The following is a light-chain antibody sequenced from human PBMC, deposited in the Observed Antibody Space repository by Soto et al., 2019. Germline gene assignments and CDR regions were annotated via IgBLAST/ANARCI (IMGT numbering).Light chain of an antibody. J-gene: IGLJ2*01. Sequence: QSALTQPASVSGSPGQSITISCTGTSSDVGGYNYVSWYQQHPGNAPKLMIYDVSDRPSGVSIRFSGSKSRNTASLTISGLQAEDEADYYCSSYTSSSTLVFGGGTKLTVL. CDR2: DVS. CDR1: SSDVGGYNY. CDR3: SSYTSSSTLV. V-gene: IGLV2-14*01.